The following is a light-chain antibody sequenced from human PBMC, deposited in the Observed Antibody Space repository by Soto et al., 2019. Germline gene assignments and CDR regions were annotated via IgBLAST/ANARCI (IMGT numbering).Light chain of an antibody. CDR1: QSVSSY. CDR3: QQRSNWPAIT. J-gene: IGKJ5*01. Sequence: EIVLTQSPATLSLSPGERATLSCRASQSVSSYLAWYQQKSGQAPRLLIYDASNRATGIPARFSGSGSGTDFTLTISSLEPEDFAVYYCQQRSNWPAITFGQGKRLEIK. CDR2: DAS. V-gene: IGKV3-11*01.